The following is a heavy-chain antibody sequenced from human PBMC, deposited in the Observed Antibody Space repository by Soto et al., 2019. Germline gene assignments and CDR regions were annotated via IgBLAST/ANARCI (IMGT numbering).Heavy chain of an antibody. D-gene: IGHD5-12*01. CDR1: GYSFTSYW. V-gene: IGHV5-51*01. CDR2: TYPGDSDT. CDR3: ARPFVNSGYDFGY. Sequence: PGESLKISCKGSGYSFTSYWIGWVRQMPGKGLEWMGITYPGDSDTRYSPSFQGQVTISADKSISTAYLQWSSLKASDTAMCYCARPFVNSGYDFGYWGQGTLVTVSS. J-gene: IGHJ4*02.